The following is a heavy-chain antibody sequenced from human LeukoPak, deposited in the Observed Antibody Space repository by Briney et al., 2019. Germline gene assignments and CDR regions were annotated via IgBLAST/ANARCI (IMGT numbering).Heavy chain of an antibody. CDR1: GFNFNNYW. J-gene: IGHJ6*03. V-gene: IGHV3-9*01. Sequence: GGSLRLSCAASGFNFNNYWMTWVRQAPGKGLEWVSGISWNGGSIGYADSVKGRFTISRDNAKNSLYLQMNSLRTEDTALYFCAKDHGLRSYYYYYYMDVWGIGTTVTISS. D-gene: IGHD4/OR15-4a*01. CDR3: AKDHGLRSYYYYYYMDV. CDR2: ISWNGGSI.